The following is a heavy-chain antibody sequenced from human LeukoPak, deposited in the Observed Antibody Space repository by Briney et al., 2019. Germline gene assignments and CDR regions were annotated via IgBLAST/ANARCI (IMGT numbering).Heavy chain of an antibody. CDR1: GFTFSSYA. CDR2: ISGSGGST. V-gene: IGHV3-23*01. Sequence: GGSLRLSCAASGFTFSSYAMTWVRQAPGKGLEWVSGISGSGGSTNYADSVKSRFTISRDNSKDTLYPQMNSLRAEDTAVYYCAKDPNGSGPDFDYWGQGTLVTVSS. J-gene: IGHJ4*02. CDR3: AKDPNGSGPDFDY. D-gene: IGHD3-10*01.